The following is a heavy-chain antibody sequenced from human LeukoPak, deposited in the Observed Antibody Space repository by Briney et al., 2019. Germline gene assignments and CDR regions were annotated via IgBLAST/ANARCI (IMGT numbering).Heavy chain of an antibody. Sequence: GGSLSLSCAASGFTFSSYSMNWVRQAPGKGLEWVSSISSSGSYTYYADSVKGRFTISRDNAKNSLYLQMNSLRAEDTAVYYCASSLVDTAMARTDYWGQGTLVTVSS. CDR2: ISSSGSYT. CDR3: ASSLVDTAMARTDY. CDR1: GFTFSSYS. D-gene: IGHD5-18*01. V-gene: IGHV3-21*01. J-gene: IGHJ4*02.